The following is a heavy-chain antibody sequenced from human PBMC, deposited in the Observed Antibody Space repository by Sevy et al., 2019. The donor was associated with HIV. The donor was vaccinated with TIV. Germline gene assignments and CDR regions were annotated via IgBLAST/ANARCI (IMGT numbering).Heavy chain of an antibody. J-gene: IGHJ4*02. CDR1: GFTFSSYA. Sequence: GGSLRLSCAASGFTFSSYAMHWVRQAPGKGLEWVAVISYDGSNKYYADSVKGRFTISRDNSENTLYLQMNSLRPEDTAVYYCARALYSDVWYYYDYWGQGTLVTVSS. CDR2: ISYDGSNK. V-gene: IGHV3-30-3*01. CDR3: ARALYSDVWYYYDY. D-gene: IGHD6-19*01.